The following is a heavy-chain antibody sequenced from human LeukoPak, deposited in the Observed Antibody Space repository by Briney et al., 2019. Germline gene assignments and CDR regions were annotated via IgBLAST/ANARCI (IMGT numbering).Heavy chain of an antibody. CDR2: IGGSGGNT. CDR3: AKDGVYGSGSSYYFDY. D-gene: IGHD3-10*01. Sequence: RGSLRLSCAASGFTFSSYSMSWVRQAPGKGLEWVSGIGGSGGNTYYANSVKGRFTISRDNSKNTLSLQMNSLRAEDTAVYYCAKDGVYGSGSSYYFDYWGQGTLVTVSS. CDR1: GFTFSSYS. J-gene: IGHJ4*02. V-gene: IGHV3-23*01.